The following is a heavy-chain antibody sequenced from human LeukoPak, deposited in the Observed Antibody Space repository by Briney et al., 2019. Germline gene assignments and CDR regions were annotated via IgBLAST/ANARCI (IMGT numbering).Heavy chain of an antibody. Sequence: PSETLSLTCTVSGGSISSYYWSWIRQPPGKGLEWIGYIYYSGSTNHNPSLKSRVTISVDTSKNQFSLKLSSVTAADTAVYYCARDLEIGDGEGAFDIWGQGTMVTVSS. D-gene: IGHD4-17*01. CDR1: GGSISSYY. V-gene: IGHV4-59*01. CDR3: ARDLEIGDGEGAFDI. CDR2: IYYSGST. J-gene: IGHJ3*02.